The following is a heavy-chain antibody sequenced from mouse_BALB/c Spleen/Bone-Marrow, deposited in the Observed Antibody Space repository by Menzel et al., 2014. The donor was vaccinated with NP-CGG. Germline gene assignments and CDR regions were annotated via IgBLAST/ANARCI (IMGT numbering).Heavy chain of an antibody. CDR1: GVSITSGY. Sequence: EVQVVESGPSPVKPSQTLSLTCSVTGVSITSGYWNWIRKFPGNKLEYMGYISYSGSTYYNPSLKSRISITRDTSKNQYYLQLNSVTTEDTATYYCARYPLNYYGSPWFAYWGQGTLVTVSA. V-gene: IGHV3-8*02. CDR3: ARYPLNYYGSPWFAY. D-gene: IGHD1-1*01. J-gene: IGHJ3*01. CDR2: ISYSGST.